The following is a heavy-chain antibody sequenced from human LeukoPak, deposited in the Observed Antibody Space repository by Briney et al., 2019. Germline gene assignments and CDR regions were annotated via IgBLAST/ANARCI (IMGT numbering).Heavy chain of an antibody. CDR3: GRSGIVTTAVPF. D-gene: IGHD1-26*01. CDR1: GFSFSSYW. V-gene: IGHV3-7*01. CDR2: IKEDGSEK. J-gene: IGHJ4*02. Sequence: GGSLRLSCAASGFSFSSYWMSWVRQAPGKGLEWVANIKEDGSEKNYVDSVKGRFTISRDNAKNSLYLQMNTLRAEDTAVYYCGRSGIVTTAVPFWGQGTLVTVSS.